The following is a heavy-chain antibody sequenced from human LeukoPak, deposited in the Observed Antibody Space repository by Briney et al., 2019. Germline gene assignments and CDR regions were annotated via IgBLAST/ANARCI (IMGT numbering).Heavy chain of an antibody. Sequence: SETLSLTCAVSGGSISSGGYSWSWIRQPPGKGLEWIGYIYHSGSTYYNPSLKSRVTISVDRSKSQFSLRLTSVTAADTAVYYCAREGYYDSSGYNWFDPWGQGTLVTVSS. CDR3: AREGYYDSSGYNWFDP. V-gene: IGHV4-30-2*01. J-gene: IGHJ5*02. CDR1: GGSISSGGYS. CDR2: IYHSGST. D-gene: IGHD3-22*01.